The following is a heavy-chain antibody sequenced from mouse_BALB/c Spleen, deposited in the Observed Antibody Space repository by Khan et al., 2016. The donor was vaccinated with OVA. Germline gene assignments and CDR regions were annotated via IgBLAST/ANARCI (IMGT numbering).Heavy chain of an antibody. CDR3: ERMARKIN. J-gene: IGHJ2*01. Sequence: EVELVESGGGLVQPGGSLKLSCAASGFTFSSYGMSWVRQTPDKRLELVATINSNGGSTYYPDSVKGRFTISRDNAKNTLYLQMSSLKSEDTAMYYCERMARKINWGQGTTLTVSS. CDR1: GFTFSSYG. CDR2: INSNGGST. V-gene: IGHV5-6-3*01.